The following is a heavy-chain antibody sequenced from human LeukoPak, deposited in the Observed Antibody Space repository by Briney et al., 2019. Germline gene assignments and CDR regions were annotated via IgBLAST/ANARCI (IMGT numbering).Heavy chain of an antibody. CDR3: ARDGRFLEWLLYYFDY. V-gene: IGHV3-21*01. D-gene: IGHD3-3*01. CDR2: ITSSSSYI. CDR1: GFTFSSYS. Sequence: KPGGSLRLSCAASGFTFSSYSMNWVRQAPGKGLEWVSSITSSSSYIYYADSVKGRFTISRDNAKNTLYLQMNSLRAEDTAVYYCARDGRFLEWLLYYFDYWGQGTLVTVSS. J-gene: IGHJ4*02.